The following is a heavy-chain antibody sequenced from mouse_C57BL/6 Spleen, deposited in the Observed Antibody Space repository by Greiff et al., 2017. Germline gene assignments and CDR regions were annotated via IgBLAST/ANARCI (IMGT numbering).Heavy chain of an antibody. CDR3: ARANGSSPAWFAY. J-gene: IGHJ3*01. D-gene: IGHD1-1*01. Sequence: QVQLQQPGAELVKPGASVKLSCKASGYTFTSYWMHWVKQRPGQGLEWIGMIHPTSGSTNYNEKFKSKATLTVDKSSSTAYMQLSSLTSEDSAVYYLARANGSSPAWFAYWGQGTLVTVSA. CDR2: IHPTSGST. CDR1: GYTFTSYW. V-gene: IGHV1-64*01.